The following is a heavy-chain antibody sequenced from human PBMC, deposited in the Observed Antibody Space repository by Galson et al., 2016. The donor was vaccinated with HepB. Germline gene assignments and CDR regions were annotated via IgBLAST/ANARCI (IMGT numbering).Heavy chain of an antibody. CDR2: IHWNSGTI. J-gene: IGHJ4*02. CDR3: ASMTGTTPGGY. D-gene: IGHD1-20*01. V-gene: IGHV3-9*01. CDR1: GFKFDDYA. Sequence: SLRLSCAASGFKFDDYAMHWVRQAPGKGLEWVAGIHWNSGTIAYADSVKGRFAISRDNAKNSLFLQMNSLRAEDTAVYYCASMTGTTPGGYWGQGTLVTVSS.